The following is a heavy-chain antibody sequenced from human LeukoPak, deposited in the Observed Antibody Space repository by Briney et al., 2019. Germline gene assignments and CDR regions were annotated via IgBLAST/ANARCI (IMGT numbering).Heavy chain of an antibody. CDR3: ARDSWYSSSWYDAFDI. Sequence: GGSLRLSCAASGFTFSSYAMHWVRQAPGKGLEWVAVISYDGSNKYYADSVKGRFTISRDNSKNTLYLQMNSLRAEDTAVYYCARDSWYSSSWYDAFDIWGQGTMVTVSS. CDR1: GFTFSSYA. V-gene: IGHV3-30*04. CDR2: ISYDGSNK. J-gene: IGHJ3*02. D-gene: IGHD6-13*01.